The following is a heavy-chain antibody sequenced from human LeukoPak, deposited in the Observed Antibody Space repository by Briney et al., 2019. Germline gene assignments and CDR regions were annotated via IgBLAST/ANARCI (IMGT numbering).Heavy chain of an antibody. CDR3: ASSSLGYCSGGSCPQFDY. CDR1: GFTFSSYS. V-gene: IGHV3-21*01. J-gene: IGHJ4*02. CDR2: ISSSSSYI. Sequence: PGGSLRLSCAASGFTFSSYSMNWVRQAPGKGLEWVSSISSSSSYIYYADSVKGRFTISRDNAKNSLYLQMNSLRAEDTAVYYCASSSLGYCSGGSCPQFDYWGQGTLVTVSS. D-gene: IGHD2-15*01.